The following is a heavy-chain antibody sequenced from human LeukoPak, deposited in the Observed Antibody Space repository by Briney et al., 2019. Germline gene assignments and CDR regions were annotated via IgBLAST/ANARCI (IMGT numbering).Heavy chain of an antibody. CDR3: AREWGRIAVAGGPGY. Sequence: PGESLRLSCEASGFIFSNYGMHWVHQAPGKGLEWLALIWYDGQTKFYADSVKGRFTISRDNSGNTLFLRMTSLRVEDTAVYYCAREWGRIAVAGGPGYWGQGALVTVSS. CDR1: GFIFSNYG. CDR2: IWYDGQTK. J-gene: IGHJ4*02. V-gene: IGHV3-33*01. D-gene: IGHD6-19*01.